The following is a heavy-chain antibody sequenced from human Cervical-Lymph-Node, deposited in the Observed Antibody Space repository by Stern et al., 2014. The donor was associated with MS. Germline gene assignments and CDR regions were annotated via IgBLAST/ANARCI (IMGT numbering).Heavy chain of an antibody. CDR2: IYPVDSDT. CDR3: ARDYGDYAFDY. V-gene: IGHV5-51*01. D-gene: IGHD4-17*01. CDR1: GYSFTANW. J-gene: IGHJ4*02. Sequence: EVQLVQSGAEVKKPGESLKISCKGSGYSFTANWIAWVRQLPGKGLEWMGIIYPVDSDTRYSPSFQGQVAISADKSISTAYLQWSSLKASDTAMYYCARDYGDYAFDYWGQGTLVTVSS.